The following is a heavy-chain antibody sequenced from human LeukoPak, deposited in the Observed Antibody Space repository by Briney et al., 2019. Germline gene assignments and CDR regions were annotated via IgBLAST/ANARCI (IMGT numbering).Heavy chain of an antibody. D-gene: IGHD3-3*01. Sequence: SETLTLTCTVSGGSISSSSYYWGWIRQPPGKGLEWIGSIYYSGSTYYNPSLKSRVTISVDTSKNQFSLKLSSVTAADTAVYYCARQPEDEFLMPPNDRPYNAFDIWGQGTMVTLSS. CDR2: IYYSGST. CDR1: GGSISSSSYY. J-gene: IGHJ3*02. V-gene: IGHV4-39*01. CDR3: ARQPEDEFLMPPNDRPYNAFDI.